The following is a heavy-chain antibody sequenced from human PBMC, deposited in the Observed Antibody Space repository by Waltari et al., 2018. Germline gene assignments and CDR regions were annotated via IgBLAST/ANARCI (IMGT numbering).Heavy chain of an antibody. CDR3: ARGFNYDFWSGYYNY. CDR1: GYTFTSYA. D-gene: IGHD3-3*01. CDR2: INAGNGNT. Sequence: QVQLVQSGAEVKKPGASVKVSCKASGYTFTSYAMHWVRQAPGQRLEWMGWINAGNGNTKYSQKFQGRVTITRDTSASTAYMELSSLRSEDTAVYYCARGFNYDFWSGYYNYWGQGTLVTVSS. V-gene: IGHV1-3*01. J-gene: IGHJ4*02.